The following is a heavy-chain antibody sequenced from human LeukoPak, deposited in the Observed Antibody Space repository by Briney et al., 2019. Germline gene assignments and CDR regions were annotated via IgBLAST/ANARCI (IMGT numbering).Heavy chain of an antibody. J-gene: IGHJ6*02. CDR2: IKQDGSEK. CDR1: GLSFSSYW. D-gene: IGHD4-17*01. V-gene: IGHV3-7*01. Sequence: GGSLRLSCAASGLSFSSYWMSWVRQVPGKGLEWVANIKQDGSEKYYVDSLKGRFTISRDNAKNSLYLQMNSLRAEDTAVYYCARVDGDYSFYYGMDVWGQGTTVTVSS. CDR3: ARVDGDYSFYYGMDV.